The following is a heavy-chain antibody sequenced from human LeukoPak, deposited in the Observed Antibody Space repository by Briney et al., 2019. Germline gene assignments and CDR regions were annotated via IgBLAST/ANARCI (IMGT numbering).Heavy chain of an antibody. D-gene: IGHD2-2*02. CDR1: GFTFSRYA. V-gene: IGHV3-23*01. CDR3: ANLGGYCSCTSCYTPFDY. Sequence: GGSLRLSCAASGFTFSRYAMSWVRQAPGKGLEWVSAISGSGGSTYYADSVKGRFTISRDNSKNTLYLQMNSLRAEDTAVYYCANLGGYCSCTSCYTPFDYWGQGTLVTVSS. CDR2: ISGSGGST. J-gene: IGHJ4*02.